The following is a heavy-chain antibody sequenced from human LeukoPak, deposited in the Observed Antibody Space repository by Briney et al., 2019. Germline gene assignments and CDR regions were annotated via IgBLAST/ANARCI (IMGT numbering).Heavy chain of an antibody. CDR2: IWYDGSNK. CDR1: GFTFSSYG. CDR3: ARDRSYDFWSGYSTPDY. D-gene: IGHD3-3*01. V-gene: IGHV3-33*01. Sequence: PGGSLRLSCAASGFTFSSYGMHWVRQAPGKGLEWVAVIWYDGSNKYYADSVKGRFTISRDNSKYTLDLQMNSLRAEDTAVYYCARDRSYDFWSGYSTPDYWGQGTLVTVSS. J-gene: IGHJ4*02.